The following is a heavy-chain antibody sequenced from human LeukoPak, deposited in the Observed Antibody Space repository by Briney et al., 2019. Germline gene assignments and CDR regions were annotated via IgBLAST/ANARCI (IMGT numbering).Heavy chain of an antibody. CDR3: ARDPRSFTMVRGVAWYFDL. CDR1: GYTFTGYY. J-gene: IGHJ2*01. CDR2: INPNSGGT. Sequence: ASVKVSCKASGYTFTGYYMHWVRQAPGQGLEWMGWINPNSGGTNYAQKFQGRVTMTRDTSIGKAYMELSRLRSDDTDVYYYARDPRSFTMVRGVAWYFDLWGRGTLVTVSS. V-gene: IGHV1-2*02. D-gene: IGHD3-10*01.